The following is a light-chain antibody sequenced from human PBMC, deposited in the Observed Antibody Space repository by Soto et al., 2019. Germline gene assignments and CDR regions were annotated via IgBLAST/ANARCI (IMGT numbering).Light chain of an antibody. CDR1: QTISGY. CDR2: AAS. CDR3: QQNDSPPHT. Sequence: DIQMTQSPSSLSASIGDRVTITCRASQTISGYLNWYQHKPGEAPKSLISAASNLLSGVPSRFSGSGSGTEFTLTISGLQPDDVATYYCQQNDSPPHTLGGGTKVEI. J-gene: IGKJ4*01. V-gene: IGKV1-39*01.